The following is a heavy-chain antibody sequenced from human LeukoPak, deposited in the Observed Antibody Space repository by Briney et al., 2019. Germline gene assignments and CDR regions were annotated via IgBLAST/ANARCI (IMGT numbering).Heavy chain of an antibody. V-gene: IGHV3-11*01. J-gene: IGHJ4*02. Sequence: GRSLRLSCAASGFTFSSYAMSWIRQAPGKGLEWVSYISSSGGTIKYADSVKGRFTISRDNAKNSLYVQMNSLRAEDTAVYYCAREGSGDSSGYYVGYWGQGTLVTVSS. CDR3: AREGSGDSSGYYVGY. CDR2: ISSSGGTI. CDR1: GFTFSSYA. D-gene: IGHD3-22*01.